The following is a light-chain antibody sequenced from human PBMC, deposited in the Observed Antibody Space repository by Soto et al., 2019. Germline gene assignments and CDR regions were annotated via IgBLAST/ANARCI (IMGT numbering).Light chain of an antibody. CDR3: QHYSTTPLT. CDR1: QSILDSSKNKNY. J-gene: IGKJ4*01. Sequence: DIVMTQSPDSLAVSLGERATINCKSSQSILDSSKNKNYLAWYQLKPGQPPKVLIYWASTRASGIPDRFSGSGSGTNFTLTITSLQAEDVAVYFCQHYSTTPLTFDGGTKVEMK. CDR2: WAS. V-gene: IGKV4-1*01.